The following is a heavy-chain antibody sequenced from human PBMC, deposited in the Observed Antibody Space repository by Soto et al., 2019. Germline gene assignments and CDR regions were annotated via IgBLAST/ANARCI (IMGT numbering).Heavy chain of an antibody. CDR1: GGTFTSSS. J-gene: IGHJ6*02. D-gene: IGHD6-13*01. CDR2: IIPVLGTP. V-gene: IGHV1-69*01. Sequence: QVLLVQSSAEVKKPGSSVKVSCKASGGTFTSSSYRWVRQAPGQGREGMGGIIPVLGTPNYAQKFQARLTVTADASTTTVHMELSSLRSDDTAVYYCASSAGLDHLLNYYGLNVWGQGTTVTVSS. CDR3: ASSAGLDHLLNYYGLNV.